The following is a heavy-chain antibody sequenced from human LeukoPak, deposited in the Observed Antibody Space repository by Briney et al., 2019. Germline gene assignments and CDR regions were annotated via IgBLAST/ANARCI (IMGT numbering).Heavy chain of an antibody. V-gene: IGHV3-15*01. D-gene: IGHD2-2*01. J-gene: IGHJ3*02. Sequence: GGSLRLSCTASGFSFSDAWMNWVRQAPGKGLEWVGRIKSKTNGGTTDYAAPVKGRFTISRDDSQQRLYLQMDSLRAEDTAVYYCAKDIVVPDAFDIWGQGTMVTVSS. CDR3: AKDIVVPDAFDI. CDR2: IKSKTNGGTT. CDR1: GFSFSDAW.